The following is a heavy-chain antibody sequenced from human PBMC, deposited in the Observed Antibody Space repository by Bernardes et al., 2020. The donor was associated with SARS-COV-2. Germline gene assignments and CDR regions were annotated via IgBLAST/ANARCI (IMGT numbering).Heavy chain of an antibody. CDR3: ASYHLYTGSTKG. D-gene: IGHD1-26*01. Sequence: SETLSLTCTVYGGSFSDYYWSWIRQPPGKGLEWIGEITHSGSTNYSPSLESRVTISVDTSKNQFSLRLSSVTAADTAMYYCASYHLYTGSTKGWGQGTTVTVSS. CDR2: ITHSGST. J-gene: IGHJ6*02. V-gene: IGHV4-34*01. CDR1: GGSFSDYY.